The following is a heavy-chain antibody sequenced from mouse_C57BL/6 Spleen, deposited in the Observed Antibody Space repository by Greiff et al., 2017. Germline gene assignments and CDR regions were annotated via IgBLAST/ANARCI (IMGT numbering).Heavy chain of an antibody. CDR3: ARGGEAYAMDY. CDR2: IYPGDGDT. V-gene: IGHV1-82*01. Sequence: QVQLQQSGPALVKPGASVKISCKASGYAFSSSWMNWVKQRPGKGLEWIGRIYPGDGDTNYNGKFKGKATLTADKSSSTAYMQLSSLTSEDSAVYFCARGGEAYAMDYWGQGTSVTGSS. CDR1: GYAFSSSW. J-gene: IGHJ4*01.